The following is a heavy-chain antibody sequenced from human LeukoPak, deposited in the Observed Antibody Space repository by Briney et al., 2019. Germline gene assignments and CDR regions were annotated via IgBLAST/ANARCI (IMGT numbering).Heavy chain of an antibody. J-gene: IGHJ4*02. Sequence: GASVKVSCKVSGYTLTELSMHWVRQAPGKGLEWRGGFDPEDGETIYAQKFQGRVTMTEDTSTDTAYMELSSLRSEDTAVYYCATVIARRISMVRGVTLDYWGQGTLVTVSS. CDR3: ATVIARRISMVRGVTLDY. V-gene: IGHV1-24*01. CDR2: FDPEDGET. D-gene: IGHD3-10*01. CDR1: GYTLTELS.